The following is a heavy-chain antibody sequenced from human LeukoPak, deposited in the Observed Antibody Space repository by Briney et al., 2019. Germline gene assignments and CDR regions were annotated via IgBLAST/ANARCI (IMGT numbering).Heavy chain of an antibody. D-gene: IGHD1-26*01. CDR3: AREGSGAPASPEAYYFDD. J-gene: IGHJ4*02. Sequence: SETLSLTCAVSGGSISSYYWSWVRQPPGKGLEWIGYIYYIGSTNYNPYLQSRVTRPVDSSKNQFSLKLSSVSAADTAVYYCAREGSGAPASPEAYYFDDGGQGTLVTVSS. CDR2: IYYIGST. V-gene: IGHV4-59*01. CDR1: GGSISSYY.